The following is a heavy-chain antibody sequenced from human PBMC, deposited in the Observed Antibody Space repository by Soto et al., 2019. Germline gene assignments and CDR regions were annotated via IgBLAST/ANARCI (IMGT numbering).Heavy chain of an antibody. CDR3: ARDDYGDQTIDY. CDR2: INAGNGNT. CDR1: GYTFTSYA. D-gene: IGHD4-17*01. J-gene: IGHJ4*02. Sequence: ASVKVSCKASGYTFTSYAMHWVRQAPGQRLEWMGWINAGNGNTKYSQKFQGRVTITRDTSASTAYMELSSLRSEDTAVYYCARDDYGDQTIDYWGQGTLVTVSS. V-gene: IGHV1-3*01.